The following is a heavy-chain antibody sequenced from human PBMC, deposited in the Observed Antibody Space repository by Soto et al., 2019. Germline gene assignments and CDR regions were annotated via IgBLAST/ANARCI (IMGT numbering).Heavy chain of an antibody. J-gene: IGHJ4*02. CDR2: IDWEDDK. Sequence: SGPTLGNPTQTLTLTCTFSGFSLRTSGMCVSWIRQPPGKALEWRALIDWEDDKWYSTSLRTRLTVSRDTSKNQEVLTVTNMDPVDSATYFCARSHGRAAGGYDYWGLGTLVTVSS. CDR3: ARSHGRAAGGYDY. D-gene: IGHD6-13*01. CDR1: GFSLRTSGMC. V-gene: IGHV2-70*01.